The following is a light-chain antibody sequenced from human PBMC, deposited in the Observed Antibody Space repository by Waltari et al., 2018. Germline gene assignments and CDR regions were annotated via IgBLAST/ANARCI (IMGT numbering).Light chain of an antibody. CDR1: QRVVYSDGDIY. CDR2: KVS. V-gene: IGKV2-30*01. Sequence: DVVLTQSPLSLPVTLGEQASIPCRSTQRVVYSDGDIYLNWFQQRPGQFPRSLIYKVSHRDSGIPDRFSGSGSGTEFTRKISMVESEDVGVYYCMQGTHWPLTFGQGTKVEIK. CDR3: MQGTHWPLT. J-gene: IGKJ1*01.